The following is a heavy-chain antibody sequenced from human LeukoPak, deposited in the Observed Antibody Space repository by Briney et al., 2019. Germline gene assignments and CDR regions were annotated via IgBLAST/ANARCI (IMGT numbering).Heavy chain of an antibody. J-gene: IGHJ4*02. CDR2: ITNSGDTT. V-gene: IGHV3-23*01. CDR1: GFTFASYA. CDR3: ARVGGSGWSL. Sequence: PGGSLRLSCAASGFTFASYAMRWVRQAPGKGLEWVSSITNSGDTTYYADSVKGRFTISRNNSKNTLYLQMNSLRDEDTAVYYCARVGGSGWSLWGQGTLVTVSS. D-gene: IGHD6-19*01.